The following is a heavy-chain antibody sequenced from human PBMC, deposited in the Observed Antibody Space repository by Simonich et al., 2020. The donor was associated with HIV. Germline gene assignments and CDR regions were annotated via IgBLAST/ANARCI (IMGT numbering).Heavy chain of an antibody. CDR2: INHSRST. CDR1: GGSFSGYY. Sequence: QVQLQQWGAGLLKPSETLSLTCAVYGGSFSGYYWTRIRQPPGKGLEWIGEINHSRSTNYNPSLQSRVTMSVDTSKNQFSLKLNSVTAADTARYYCARLRGDRYDYWGQGTLVTVSS. J-gene: IGHJ4*02. D-gene: IGHD2-21*02. V-gene: IGHV4-34*01. CDR3: ARLRGDRYDY.